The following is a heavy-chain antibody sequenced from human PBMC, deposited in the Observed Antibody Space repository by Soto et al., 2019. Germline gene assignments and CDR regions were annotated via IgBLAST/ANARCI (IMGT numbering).Heavy chain of an antibody. CDR3: ATNRFIAAAGGYYYYGMDV. V-gene: IGHV1-18*01. D-gene: IGHD6-13*01. J-gene: IGHJ6*01. CDR1: GYTFTSYG. CDR2: ISAYNGNT. Sequence: ASVKVSCKASGYTFTSYGISWVRQAPGQGLEWMGWISAYNGNTNYAQKLQGRVTMTTDTSTSTAYMELRSLRSDDTAVYYCATNRFIAAAGGYYYYGMDVWGQGTTVTISS.